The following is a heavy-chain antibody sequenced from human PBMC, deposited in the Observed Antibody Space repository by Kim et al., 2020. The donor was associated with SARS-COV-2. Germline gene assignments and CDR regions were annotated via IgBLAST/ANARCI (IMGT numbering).Heavy chain of an antibody. J-gene: IGHJ4*02. V-gene: IGHV1-69*01. Sequence: VNYAQKFRDRVTITADDSTSTTFLELKSLRSDDTAMYYCARDKCGYGNDYWGQGTLVTVSS. CDR2: V. D-gene: IGHD6-13*01. CDR3: ARDKCGYGNDY.